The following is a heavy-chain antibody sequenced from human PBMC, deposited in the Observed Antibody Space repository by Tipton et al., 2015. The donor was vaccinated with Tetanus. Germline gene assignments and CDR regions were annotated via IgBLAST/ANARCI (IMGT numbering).Heavy chain of an antibody. D-gene: IGHD2-2*01. CDR1: GYNFVNFG. J-gene: IGHJ3*01. V-gene: IGHV1-18*01. CDR2: ISAYNGKT. CDR3: ARRSYCSSSRCFDAFDL. Sequence: QVQLVQSGAEVKEPGASVKVSCKASGYNFVNFGISWVRQAPGQGLEWMGWISAYNGKTKYAQRLQGRVTMTTDRSASTAYMDLRRLRSDDTAVYYCARRSYCSSSRCFDAFDLWGQGTMVTVSS.